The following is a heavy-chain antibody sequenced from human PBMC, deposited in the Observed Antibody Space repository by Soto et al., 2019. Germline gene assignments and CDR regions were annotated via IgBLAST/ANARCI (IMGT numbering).Heavy chain of an antibody. J-gene: IGHJ4*02. V-gene: IGHV3-74*01. CDR2: IDIAGSTT. CDR3: ARDQTVAGPTTFDY. D-gene: IGHD6-19*01. CDR1: GFTFSSYW. Sequence: HPVGSLRLSCAASGFTFSSYWMHWVRQTPGKGLVWVSRIDIAGSTTTYADSVKGRFTISRDNAKNTLYLQMNSLRAEDTAVYYFARDQTVAGPTTFDYCGQGTLVTVSS.